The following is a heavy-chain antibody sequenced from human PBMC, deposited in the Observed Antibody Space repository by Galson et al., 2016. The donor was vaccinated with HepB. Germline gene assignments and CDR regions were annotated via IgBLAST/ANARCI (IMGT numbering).Heavy chain of an antibody. CDR3: AREGYSSGHCGAFDI. CDR1: GFIFTNYP. Sequence: SLRLSCAASGFIFTNYPMTWVRQAPGKGLEWVSTIGSGDFTHYADSVKGRFTVSRDNSKNTLYLQMNSLTADDTALYYCAREGYSSGHCGAFDIWGRGIVVAVSS. J-gene: IGHJ3*02. V-gene: IGHV3-23*01. D-gene: IGHD6-19*01. CDR2: IGSGDFT.